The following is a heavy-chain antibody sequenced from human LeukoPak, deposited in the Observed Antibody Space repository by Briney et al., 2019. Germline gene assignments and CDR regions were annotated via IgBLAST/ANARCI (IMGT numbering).Heavy chain of an antibody. CDR1: GFTFSSYW. Sequence: GGYLRLSCAASGFTFSSYWMTWFGRAPGKGLEWVANIKQDGSVEYYVDSVKGRFTIPRDNAKNSLYLQMTILRAEDTAVYYCARAAPLYGVFDYWGQGTLVTVSS. CDR2: IKQDGSVE. V-gene: IGHV3-7*01. J-gene: IGHJ4*02. D-gene: IGHD4-17*01. CDR3: ARAAPLYGVFDY.